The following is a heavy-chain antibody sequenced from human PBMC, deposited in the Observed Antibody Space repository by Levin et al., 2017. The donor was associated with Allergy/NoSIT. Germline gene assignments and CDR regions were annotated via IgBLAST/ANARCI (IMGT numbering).Heavy chain of an antibody. V-gene: IGHV3-9*01. CDR3: AKECGIRCYAFDY. CDR2: FSWNSGYI. CDR1: GFTFDDDYV. D-gene: IGHD2-2*01. J-gene: IGHJ4*02. Sequence: GGSLRLSCVVSGFTFDDDYVMHWVRQVPGKGLEWVAAFSWNSGYIVYAASVKGRFTVSRDNAKNSLFLQMNSLRPEDTALYYCAKECGIRCYAFDYWGQGTPVTVSS.